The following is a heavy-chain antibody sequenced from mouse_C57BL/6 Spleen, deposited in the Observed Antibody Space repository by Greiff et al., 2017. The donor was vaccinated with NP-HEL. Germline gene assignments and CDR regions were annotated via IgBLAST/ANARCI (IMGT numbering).Heavy chain of an antibody. CDR2: IYPRSGNT. CDR3: ARDPYGPFDY. D-gene: IGHD1-1*02. J-gene: IGHJ2*01. Sequence: VKLVESGAELARPGASVKLSCKASGYTFTSYGISWVKQRTGQGLEWIGEIYPRSGNTYYNEKFKGKATLTADKSSSTAYMELRSLTSEDSAVYFCARDPYGPFDYWGQGTTLTVSS. CDR1: GYTFTSYG. V-gene: IGHV1-81*01.